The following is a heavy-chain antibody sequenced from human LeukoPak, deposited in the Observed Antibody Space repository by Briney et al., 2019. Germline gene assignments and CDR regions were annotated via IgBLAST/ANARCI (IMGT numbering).Heavy chain of an antibody. CDR2: MFYRGST. V-gene: IGHV4-61*01. D-gene: IGHD1-26*01. CDR1: GASVSSGSYS. CDR3: ARLGVGVYGIDF. Sequence: SETLSLTCTVSGASVSSGSYSWNWIRQPPGKGLEWIGYMFYRGSTNYNPSLKSRVTISVDSSKNQFSLNLSSVTAADTAVYYCARLGVGVYGIDFWGQGTLVTVSS. J-gene: IGHJ4*02.